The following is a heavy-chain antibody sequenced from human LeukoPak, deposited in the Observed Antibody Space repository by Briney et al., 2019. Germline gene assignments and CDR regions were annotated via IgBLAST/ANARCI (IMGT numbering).Heavy chain of an antibody. D-gene: IGHD3-3*01. Sequence: GGSLRLSCAVSGFSFRSYAFSWVRQATGKGLEWVSDISDSGARTHYADSVKGRFTISRDNSKNTLFLQMNSLRADDTAVYFCARLQEWTLLAGYSDRWGQGTPVTVSS. V-gene: IGHV3-23*01. CDR2: ISDSGART. CDR3: ARLQEWTLLAGYSDR. CDR1: GFSFRSYA. J-gene: IGHJ5*02.